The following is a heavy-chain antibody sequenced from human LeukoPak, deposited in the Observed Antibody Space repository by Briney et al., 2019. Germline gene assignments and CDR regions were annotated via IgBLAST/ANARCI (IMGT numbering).Heavy chain of an antibody. CDR2: IYTSGST. CDR3: ARFSLGIAVAGTGEAFDI. V-gene: IGHV4-4*07. CDR1: GGSLSGYF. D-gene: IGHD6-19*01. Sequence: SETPSLTCTDSGGSLSGYFWSWVWQPAGKGLERIGRIYTSGSTNYNPSLKSRVTMSVDTSKNQFSLKLSSVTAADTAVYYCARFSLGIAVAGTGEAFDIWGEGTMVTVSS. J-gene: IGHJ3*02.